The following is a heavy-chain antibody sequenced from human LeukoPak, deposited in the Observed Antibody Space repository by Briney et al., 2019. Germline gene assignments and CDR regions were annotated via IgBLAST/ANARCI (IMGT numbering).Heavy chain of an antibody. CDR3: ARPYDSSGYYASGIDY. Sequence: GESLKISCKGSGYSFTSYWIGWVRQMPGKGLERMGIIYPGDSDTRYSPSFQGQVTISADKSISTAYLQWSSLKASDTAMYYCARPYDSSGYYASGIDYWGQGTLVTVSS. V-gene: IGHV5-51*01. D-gene: IGHD3-22*01. CDR1: GYSFTSYW. J-gene: IGHJ4*02. CDR2: IYPGDSDT.